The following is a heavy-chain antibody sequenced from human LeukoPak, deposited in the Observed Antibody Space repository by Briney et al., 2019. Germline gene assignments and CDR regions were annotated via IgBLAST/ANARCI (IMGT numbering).Heavy chain of an antibody. CDR2: MYYTGST. Sequence: KPSETLSLTCTVSGGSIRSYYWTWIRQPPEKGLEWIGYMYYTGSTKYNPSLKSRVSISVDTSKNQFSLTLTSVTAADTAVYYCAAVVVSGTPYFDYWGQGTLVTVSS. D-gene: IGHD2-21*02. V-gene: IGHV4-59*03. J-gene: IGHJ4*02. CDR1: GGSIRSYY. CDR3: AAVVVSGTPYFDY.